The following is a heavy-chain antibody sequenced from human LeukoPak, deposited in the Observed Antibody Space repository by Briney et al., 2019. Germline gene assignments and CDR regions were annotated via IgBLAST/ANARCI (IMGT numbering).Heavy chain of an antibody. CDR2: IRYDGSNK. J-gene: IGHJ4*02. CDR3: ARDRPTGASRLFVVQ. CDR1: GFTFSSYG. Sequence: GGSLRLSCAASGFTFSSYGMHWVRQAPGKGLEWVAFIRYDGSNKYYADSVKGRFTISSDNAKNSLYLLMNSLRAEDTAVYYCARDRPTGASRLFVVQWGQGTLVTVSS. D-gene: IGHD3-3*01. V-gene: IGHV3-30*02.